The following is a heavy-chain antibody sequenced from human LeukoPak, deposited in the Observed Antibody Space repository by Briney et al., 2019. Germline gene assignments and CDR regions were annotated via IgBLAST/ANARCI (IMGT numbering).Heavy chain of an antibody. D-gene: IGHD4-23*01. CDR2: IYYSGST. CDR3: ARIPQAISSNDYGGP. J-gene: IGHJ5*02. Sequence: KPSETLSLTCTVSGGSISSGGYYWSWIRQHPGKGLEWIGYIYYSGSTYYNPSLKSRVTISVDTSKNQFSLKLSSVTAADTAVYYCARIPQAISSNDYGGPWGQGTLVTVSS. V-gene: IGHV4-31*03. CDR1: GGSISSGGYY.